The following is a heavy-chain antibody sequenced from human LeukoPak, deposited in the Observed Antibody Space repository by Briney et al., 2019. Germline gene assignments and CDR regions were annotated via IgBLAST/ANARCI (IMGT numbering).Heavy chain of an antibody. D-gene: IGHD2-8*01. CDR2: INPNSGGT. Sequence: ASVKVSCKASGYTFTGYYMHWMRQAPGQGLEWMGWINPNSGGTNYAQKLQGRVTMTTDTSTSTAYMELRSLRSDDTAVYYCARASSMAPYYFDYWGQGTLVTVSS. J-gene: IGHJ4*02. CDR3: ARASSMAPYYFDY. CDR1: GYTFTGYY. V-gene: IGHV1-2*02.